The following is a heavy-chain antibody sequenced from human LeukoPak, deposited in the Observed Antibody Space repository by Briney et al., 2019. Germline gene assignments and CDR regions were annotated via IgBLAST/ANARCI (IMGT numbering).Heavy chain of an antibody. D-gene: IGHD4-17*01. CDR3: ARREGGYGDRYYFDY. V-gene: IGHV4-30-4*07. Sequence: SQTLSLTCAVSGGSISSGGYSWSWIRQPPGEGLEWIGYIYYSGSTYYNPSLKSRVTISVDTSKNQFSLKLSSVTAADTAVYYCARREGGYGDRYYFDYWGQGTLVTVSS. CDR1: GGSISSGGYS. CDR2: IYYSGST. J-gene: IGHJ4*02.